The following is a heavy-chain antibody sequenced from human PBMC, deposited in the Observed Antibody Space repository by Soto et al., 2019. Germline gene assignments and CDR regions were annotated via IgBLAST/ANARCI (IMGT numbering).Heavy chain of an antibody. Sequence: SETLSLTCAVSGDSISSYYCMWIRQPPGKGLEWIGYIFHTGTTSYNPSLKSRVTLSVDTSQSQFSLKLNSVTAADTAVYYCTTEAYDNSGSLAFDIWGPGTLVTVSS. CDR3: TTEAYDNSGSLAFDI. J-gene: IGHJ3*02. D-gene: IGHD3-22*01. CDR2: IFHTGTT. V-gene: IGHV4-59*08. CDR1: GDSISSYY.